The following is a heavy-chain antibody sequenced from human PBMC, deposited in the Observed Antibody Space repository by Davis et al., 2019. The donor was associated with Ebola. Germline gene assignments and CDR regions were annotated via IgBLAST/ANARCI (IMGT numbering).Heavy chain of an antibody. D-gene: IGHD2-2*01. CDR3: TRWRGTSVLDP. V-gene: IGHV3-49*04. J-gene: IGHJ5*02. CDR1: GFTVGDYS. Sequence: GESLKISCTASGFTVGDYSMTWVRQAPGKGLDWVGFIRTKTTGGTTEYAASVKGRFSISRDESKNIAYLQMNSLKTEDTAVYYCTRWRGTSVLDPWGQGTQVTVSS. CDR2: IRTKTTGGTT.